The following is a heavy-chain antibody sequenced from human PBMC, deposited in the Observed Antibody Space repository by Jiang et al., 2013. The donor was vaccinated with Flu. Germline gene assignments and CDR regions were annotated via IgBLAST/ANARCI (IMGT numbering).Heavy chain of an antibody. V-gene: IGHV4-59*01. D-gene: IGHD5-24*01. CDR2: IYYSGST. CDR1: GGSISSYY. CDR3: ARVVPQFKGRVYYFDY. Sequence: GPGLVKPSETLSLTCTVSGGSISSYYWSWIRQPPGKGLEWIGYIYYSGSTNYNPSLKSRVTISVDTSKNQFSLKLSSVTAADTAVYYCARVVPQFKGRVYYFDYWGQGTLVTVSS. J-gene: IGHJ4*02.